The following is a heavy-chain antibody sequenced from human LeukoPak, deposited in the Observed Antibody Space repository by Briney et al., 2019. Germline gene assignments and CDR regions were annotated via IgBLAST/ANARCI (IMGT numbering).Heavy chain of an antibody. J-gene: IGHJ4*02. CDR2: ITSSGGNT. Sequence: GGSLRLSCAASGFTFSYYDLSWVRQAPGKGLEWVSGITSSGGNTYYTDSVKGRFTISRDNSENTLYLQMNSLRAEDTAVYYCAKVSWTTAARDYWGQGTLITVSS. CDR3: AKVSWTTAARDY. CDR1: GFTFSYYD. V-gene: IGHV3-23*01. D-gene: IGHD1-1*01.